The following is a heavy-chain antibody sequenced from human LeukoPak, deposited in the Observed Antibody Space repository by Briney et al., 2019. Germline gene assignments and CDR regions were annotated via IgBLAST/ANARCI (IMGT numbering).Heavy chain of an antibody. J-gene: IGHJ5*02. D-gene: IGHD1-1*01. CDR3: ARDSMGYPNWFDA. V-gene: IGHV3-74*03. CDR1: GFTFRSYW. Sequence: PGGSLRLSCAASGFTFRSYWMHWVRQVPGKGLVWVARINPDGTLITYADSVKGRFTISRDNSKNTLYLQMNSLRAEDTAVYYCARDSMGYPNWFDAWGRGTLVTVSS. CDR2: INPDGTLI.